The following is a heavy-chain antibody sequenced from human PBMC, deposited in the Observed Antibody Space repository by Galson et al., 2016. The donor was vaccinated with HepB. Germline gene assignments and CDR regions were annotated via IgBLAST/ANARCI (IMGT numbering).Heavy chain of an antibody. CDR1: GFIVSSND. CDR2: IYSGSST. V-gene: IGHV3-53*01. D-gene: IGHD2-15*01. J-gene: IGHJ3*02. CDR3: ARGTFCSGDSCYSPAFDM. Sequence: SLRLSCAASGFIVSSNDMSWVRQAPGKGLEWVSVIYSGSSTYYADSVKGRFTISRDNSKNTLYLQMNTLRAEDTAVYYCARGTFCSGDSCYSPAFDMWGQGTMVTASS.